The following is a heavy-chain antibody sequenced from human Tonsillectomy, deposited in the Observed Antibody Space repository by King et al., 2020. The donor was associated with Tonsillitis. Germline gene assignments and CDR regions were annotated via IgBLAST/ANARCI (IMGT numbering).Heavy chain of an antibody. Sequence: VQLVESGGGLVQPGGSLRLSCAASGFTFSSYSMNWVRQAPGKGLEWVSYISSSSSTIYYADSVKGRFTISREHAKNSLYLQMNSLRSEDTAVYYCARDASGYVCGSYRLGAFYIWVQGTMVTVSS. CDR1: GFTFSSYS. CDR3: ARDASGYVCGSYRLGAFYI. J-gene: IGHJ3*02. V-gene: IGHV3-48*01. CDR2: ISSSSSTI. D-gene: IGHD3-16*02.